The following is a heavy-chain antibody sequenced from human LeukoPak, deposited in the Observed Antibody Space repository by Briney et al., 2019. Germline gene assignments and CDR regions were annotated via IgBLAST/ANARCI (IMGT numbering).Heavy chain of an antibody. Sequence: GGSLRLSCAASGFTVSNNYMTWVRQPPGKGLEWVSVIYRGGYTHYADSVKGRFTISRDNSKNTVYLQMNSLRAEGTAVYYCARELDFWGQGTLVTVSS. V-gene: IGHV3-53*01. J-gene: IGHJ4*02. CDR1: GFTVSNNY. CDR3: ARELDF. CDR2: IYRGGYT.